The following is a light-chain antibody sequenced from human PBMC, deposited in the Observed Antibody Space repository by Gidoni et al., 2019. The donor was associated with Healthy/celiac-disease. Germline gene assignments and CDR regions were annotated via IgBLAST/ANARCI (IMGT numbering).Light chain of an antibody. J-gene: IGKJ1*01. CDR2: WGS. CDR3: MQALQTPPWT. V-gene: IGKV2-28*01. Sequence: DLVMTQSPLSLPVTPGEPASISCRSSQSLLHSNGYNYLDWYLQKPGQSPQLLIYWGSNRASGVPDRFSGSGSGTEFTLKISRVEAEDVGVYYCMQALQTPPWTFGQGTKVEIK. CDR1: QSLLHSNGYNY.